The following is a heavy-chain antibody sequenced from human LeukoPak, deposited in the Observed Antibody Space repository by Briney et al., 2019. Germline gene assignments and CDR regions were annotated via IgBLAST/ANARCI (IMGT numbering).Heavy chain of an antibody. CDR2: IKQDGSEK. V-gene: IGHV3-7*01. J-gene: IGHJ4*02. CDR1: GFTFSDYW. D-gene: IGHD6-6*01. Sequence: GGSLRLSCAASGFTFSDYWMTWVRQAPGKGPEWVANIKQDGSEKYYVASVRGRFTISRDNAKNSLFLQMNSLRVEDTAVYYCARRGGSSSRRSPIDYWGQGTLVTVSS. CDR3: ARRGGSSSRRSPIDY.